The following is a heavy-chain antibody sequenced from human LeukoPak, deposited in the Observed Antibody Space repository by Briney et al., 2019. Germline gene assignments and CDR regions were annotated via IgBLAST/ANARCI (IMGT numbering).Heavy chain of an antibody. D-gene: IGHD5-12*01. Sequence: PSETLSLTCTVSGGSISSYYWSWIRQPAGKGLEWIGRIYTSGSTNYNPSLKSRVTMSVDTSKNQFSLKLSSVTAADTAAYYCARVRSKEPLRTLFDYWGQGTLVTVSS. CDR3: ARVRSKEPLRTLFDY. J-gene: IGHJ4*02. V-gene: IGHV4-4*07. CDR2: IYTSGST. CDR1: GGSISSYY.